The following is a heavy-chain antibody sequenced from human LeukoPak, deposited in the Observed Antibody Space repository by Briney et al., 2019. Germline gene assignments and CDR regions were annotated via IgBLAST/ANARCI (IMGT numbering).Heavy chain of an antibody. Sequence: GASVKVSCKASGYTFTSYYMHWVRQAPGKGLEWMGIINPSGGSTSYAQKFQGRVTMTRDMSTSTVYMELSSLRSEDTAVYYCARDLPYYYDSSGYDYWGQGTLVTVSS. CDR1: GYTFTSYY. CDR2: INPSGGST. V-gene: IGHV1-46*01. D-gene: IGHD3-22*01. CDR3: ARDLPYYYDSSGYDY. J-gene: IGHJ4*02.